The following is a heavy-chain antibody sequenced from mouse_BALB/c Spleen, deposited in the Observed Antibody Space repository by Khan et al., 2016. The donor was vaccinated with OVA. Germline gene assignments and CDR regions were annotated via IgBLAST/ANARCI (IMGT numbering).Heavy chain of an antibody. CDR3: ARDDSSGYNYAMDY. J-gene: IGHJ4*01. Sequence: QVQLKQSGAELVRPGASVKLSCKTSGYIFTSYWIHWVKQRSGQGLEWIARIYPGTGSTYYNEKFKGKVTLTADKSSSTAYMKLSSLKSEDSAFYFCARDDSSGYNYAMDYWGQGTSVTVSS. CDR2: IYPGTGST. V-gene: IGHV1-76*01. D-gene: IGHD3-2*01. CDR1: GYIFTSYW.